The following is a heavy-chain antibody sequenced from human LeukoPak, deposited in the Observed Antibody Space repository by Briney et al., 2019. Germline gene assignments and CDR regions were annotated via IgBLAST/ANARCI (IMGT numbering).Heavy chain of an antibody. J-gene: IGHJ4*02. D-gene: IGHD3-10*01. Sequence: GGPLRLSCAASGFTFRRHTMNWVRLAPGKGLGWVSSIRGHADKFYADSVKGRFIISRDNSKKTLYLQMNSLRAEDTAVYYCAKAGVLLWFGELLYSGGYGYYFDYWGQGSLVTVSS. V-gene: IGHV3-23*01. CDR1: GFTFRRHT. CDR2: IRGHADK. CDR3: AKAGVLLWFGELLYSGGYGYYFDY.